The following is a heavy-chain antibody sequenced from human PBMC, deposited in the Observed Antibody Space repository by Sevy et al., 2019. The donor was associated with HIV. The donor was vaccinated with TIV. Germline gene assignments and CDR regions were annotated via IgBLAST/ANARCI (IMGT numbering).Heavy chain of an antibody. CDR3: ARRRGYSYGLLDP. CDR1: GGSFSGYY. Sequence: SETLSLTCAVYGGSFSGYYWSWIRQPPGKGLEWIGEINHSGSTNYNPSLKSRVTISVDTSKNQFSLKLSSVTAADTAVYYCARRRGYSYGLLDPWGQGTQVTVSS. CDR2: INHSGST. J-gene: IGHJ5*02. D-gene: IGHD5-18*01. V-gene: IGHV4-34*01.